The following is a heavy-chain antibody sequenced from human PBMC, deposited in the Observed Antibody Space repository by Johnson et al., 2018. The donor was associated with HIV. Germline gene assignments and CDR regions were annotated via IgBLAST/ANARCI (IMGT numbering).Heavy chain of an antibody. D-gene: IGHD2-2*01. Sequence: QVQVLESGGGVVQPGRSLRLSCAASGFTFSSFAMHWVRQAPGKGLEWVAVISYDGGNKYYADSVKVRFPISRDNSKNTLYLQMNSLRAEDTAVYYCATTFCTSCSVGKFGTFDICGQGTMVTVSS. J-gene: IGHJ3*02. CDR3: ATTFCTSCSVGKFGTFDI. CDR2: ISYDGGNK. V-gene: IGHV3-30-3*01. CDR1: GFTFSSFA.